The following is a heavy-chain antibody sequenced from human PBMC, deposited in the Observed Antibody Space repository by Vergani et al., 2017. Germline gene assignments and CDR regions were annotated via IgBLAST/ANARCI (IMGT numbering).Heavy chain of an antibody. CDR2: IHSSGTT. CDR1: GGSITSGSFY. Sequence: QVQLHESGPGLVKPSQTLSLTCTVSGGSITSGSFYWSWIRQPAGKGLEWIGRIHSSGTTNYNPSLKSRVTLSVDTSKNQLSLRMTSVTAADTAVYYCARNNWNRDSLDYWGQGTLVTVSS. J-gene: IGHJ4*02. D-gene: IGHD1-1*01. V-gene: IGHV4-61*02. CDR3: ARNNWNRDSLDY.